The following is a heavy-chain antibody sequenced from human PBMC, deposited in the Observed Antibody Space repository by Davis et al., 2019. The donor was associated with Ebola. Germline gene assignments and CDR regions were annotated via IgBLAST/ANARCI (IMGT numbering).Heavy chain of an antibody. CDR1: GFTFSNHA. CDR3: ARDMYSNAWTDY. D-gene: IGHD6-19*01. J-gene: IGHJ4*01. V-gene: IGHV3-33*08. Sequence: GESLKISCVASGFTFSNHAMHWVRQAPGKGLEWVALIWYDASNDYYADSVRGRFTISRDNSKNTVYLQMNSLRAEDTAVYYCARDMYSNAWTDYWGQGTLGTVSS. CDR2: IWYDASND.